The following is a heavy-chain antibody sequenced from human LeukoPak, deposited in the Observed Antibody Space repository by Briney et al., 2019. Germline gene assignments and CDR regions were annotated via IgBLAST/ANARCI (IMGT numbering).Heavy chain of an antibody. V-gene: IGHV4-4*07. CDR3: ASSSGWYTQFDY. D-gene: IGHD6-19*01. CDR1: GGSISSYY. Sequence: SETLSLTCTVSGGSISSYYWSWIRQPAGKGLEWIGRIYTSGSTNYNPSLKSRVTMSVDTSKYQFSLKLSSVTAADTAVYYCASSSGWYTQFDYWGQGPLVTVSS. CDR2: IYTSGST. J-gene: IGHJ4*02.